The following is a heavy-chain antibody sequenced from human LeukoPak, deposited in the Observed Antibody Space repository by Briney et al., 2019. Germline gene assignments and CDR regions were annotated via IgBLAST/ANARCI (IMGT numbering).Heavy chain of an antibody. CDR1: GGSISSGGYY. V-gene: IGHV4-31*03. Sequence: SQALSLTCTVSGGSISSGGYYWSWIRQHPGKGLEWIGYIYYSGSTYYNPSLKSRVTISVDTSKNQFSLKLSSVTAADTAVYYCATGLKVVRPYYYYYMDVWGKGTTVTVSS. CDR2: IYYSGST. D-gene: IGHD2-15*01. CDR3: ATGLKVVRPYYYYYMDV. J-gene: IGHJ6*03.